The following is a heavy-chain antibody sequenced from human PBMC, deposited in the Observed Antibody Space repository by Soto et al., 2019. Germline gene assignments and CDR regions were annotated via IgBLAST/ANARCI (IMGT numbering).Heavy chain of an antibody. CDR1: GGSFSGHF. J-gene: IGHJ4*02. V-gene: IGHV4-34*01. CDR3: AGWAVGIMIFGVPKGY. CDR2: INHSGST. Sequence: PSETLSLTCVVSGGSFSGHFWSWIRQPPGKGLEWIGEINHSGSTNYNPSLKSRVTISVDTSKNQFSLRLSSVTAADTAVYYCAGWAVGIMIFGVPKGYWGQGALVTVSS. D-gene: IGHD3-3*01.